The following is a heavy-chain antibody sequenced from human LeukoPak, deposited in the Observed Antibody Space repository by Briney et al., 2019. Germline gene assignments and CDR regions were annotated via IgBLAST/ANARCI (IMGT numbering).Heavy chain of an antibody. V-gene: IGHV5-51*01. CDR3: ARQSRDGSKTRGYYFDY. CDR1: GYNFANYW. Sequence: GESLKISCKGSGYNFANYWIHWVRQMPGKGLEWMGIIYPGDSDTRYSPSFQGQVTISADKSISTAYLQWSSLKASDTAMYYCARQSRDGSKTRGYYFDYWGQGTLVTVSS. CDR2: IYPGDSDT. J-gene: IGHJ4*02. D-gene: IGHD3-10*01.